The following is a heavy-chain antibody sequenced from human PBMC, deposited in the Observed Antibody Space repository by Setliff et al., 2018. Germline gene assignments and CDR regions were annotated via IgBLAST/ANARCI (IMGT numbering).Heavy chain of an antibody. D-gene: IGHD2-15*01. CDR2: IDPSDSYT. CDR1: GYSFTSYW. CDR3: ARIRRDIVVVVGATPDYYDYMDV. J-gene: IGHJ6*03. V-gene: IGHV5-10-1*01. Sequence: PGESLKISCKGSGYSFTSYWISWVRQMPGKGLEWMGRIDPSDSYTNYSPSFQGHVTISGDKSISTAYLQWSSLKASDTAMYYCARIRRDIVVVVGATPDYYDYMDVWGEGTTVTVSS.